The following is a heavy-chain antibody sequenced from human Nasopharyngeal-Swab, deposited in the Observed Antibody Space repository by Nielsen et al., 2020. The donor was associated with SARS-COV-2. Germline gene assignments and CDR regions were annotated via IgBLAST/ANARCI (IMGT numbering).Heavy chain of an antibody. CDR2: INPIFGTA. CDR3: ARGRDGYTHDY. Sequence: SVKVSCKASGYTFTGYYMHWVRQAPGQGLEWMGRINPIFGTANYAQKFQGRVTITADESTSTAYMELSGLRSEDTAVYYCARGRDGYTHDYWGQGTLVTVSS. V-gene: IGHV1-69*13. J-gene: IGHJ4*02. D-gene: IGHD5-24*01. CDR1: GYTFTGYY.